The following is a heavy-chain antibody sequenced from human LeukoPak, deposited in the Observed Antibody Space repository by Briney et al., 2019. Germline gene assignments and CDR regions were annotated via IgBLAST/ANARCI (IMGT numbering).Heavy chain of an antibody. J-gene: IGHJ4*02. CDR2: ILPSLGIG. CDR1: GYTFTSYG. D-gene: IGHD1-7*01. Sequence: GASVKVSCTASGYTFTSYGISWLRQAPGQGLEWLGRILPSLGIGNYPQTFQGRVTITADEAASTAYMELSGLRSDDTGVYYCAREACRQIGTMWPSLGGQDCRYDYWGQGTLVTVSS. CDR3: AREACRQIGTMWPSLGGQDCRYDY. V-gene: IGHV1-69*04.